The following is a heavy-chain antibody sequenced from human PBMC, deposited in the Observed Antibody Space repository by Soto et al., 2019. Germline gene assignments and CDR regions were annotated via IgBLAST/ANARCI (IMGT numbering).Heavy chain of an antibody. CDR1: GGSMSGYY. J-gene: IGHJ4*02. V-gene: IGHV4-59*01. CDR3: ARAPSGRTDFDY. D-gene: IGHD1-26*01. Sequence: PSETLSLTCSVSGGSMSGYYWTWTRQPPGKALEWIGYIYYSGSTNYNPSLKSRVSISIDTSKSQFSLRLTSVTAADTAVYYCARAPSGRTDFDYWGQGTLVTVSS. CDR2: IYYSGST.